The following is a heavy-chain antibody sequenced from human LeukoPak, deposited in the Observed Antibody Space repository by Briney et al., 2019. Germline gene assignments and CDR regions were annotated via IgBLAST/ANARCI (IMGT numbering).Heavy chain of an antibody. J-gene: IGHJ3*01. CDR3: ARSAHYYDSASFGVGFDV. CDR1: GGSISSYY. CDR2: IFYTGTT. Sequence: SETPSLTCTVSGGSISSYYWSWIRQPPGKGLEWIGNIFYTGTTKYNPSLKSRVTISVDTSKNQFSLKLSAVTAADTAMHYCARSAHYYDSASFGVGFDVWGQWTMVTVS. V-gene: IGHV4-59*01. D-gene: IGHD3-22*01.